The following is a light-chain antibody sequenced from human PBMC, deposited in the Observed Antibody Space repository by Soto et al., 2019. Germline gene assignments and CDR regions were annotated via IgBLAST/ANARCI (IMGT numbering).Light chain of an antibody. V-gene: IGLV1-40*01. CDR3: QSYDSSLTGSV. CDR2: GNT. J-gene: IGLJ1*01. Sequence: QLVLTQPPSVSGAPGQTVAISCTGTSSNIGPGFDVHWYQQVPGTAPKLVLYGNTIRPSGVPDRFSGSRSGSSASLVITGLRAEDEADYYCQSYDSSLTGSVFGTGTKVTVL. CDR1: SSNIGPGFD.